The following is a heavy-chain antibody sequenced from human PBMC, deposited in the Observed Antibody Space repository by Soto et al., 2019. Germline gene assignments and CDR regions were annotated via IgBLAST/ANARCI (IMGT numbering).Heavy chain of an antibody. J-gene: IGHJ4*02. CDR3: ARSGCSGGSCYSYYFDY. CDR1: GYTFTSYG. CDR2: ISAYNGNT. Sequence: ASVKVSCKASGYTFTSYGISWVRQAPGQGFEWMGWISAYNGNTNYAQKLQGRVTMTTDTSTSTAYMELRSLRSDDTAVYYCARSGCSGGSCYSYYFDYWGQGTLVNVSS. D-gene: IGHD2-15*01. V-gene: IGHV1-18*01.